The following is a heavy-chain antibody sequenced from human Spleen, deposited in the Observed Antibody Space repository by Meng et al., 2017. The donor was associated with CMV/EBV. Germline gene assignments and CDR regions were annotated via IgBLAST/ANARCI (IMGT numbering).Heavy chain of an antibody. V-gene: IGHV4-39*07. D-gene: IGHD3-10*01. CDR2: VYYSDNT. Sequence: GSLRLSCTVSGDSISNSDFYWGWIRQTPGEGLEWIGSVYYSDNTNYNPSLKSRVTISLDTSKNQFSLNLSPVTAADTAVYRCARDRGVDGMDVWGQGTTVTVSS. J-gene: IGHJ6*02. CDR1: GDSISNSDFY. CDR3: ARDRGVDGMDV.